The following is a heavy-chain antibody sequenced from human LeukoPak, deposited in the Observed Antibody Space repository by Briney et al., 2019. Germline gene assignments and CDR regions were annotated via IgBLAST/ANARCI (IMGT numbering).Heavy chain of an antibody. CDR2: ILYDGSNK. CDR3: AREPAVYYGSGSSYFDY. J-gene: IGHJ4*02. Sequence: SGGSLRLSCEASGFIFSSYGMHWVRQAPGKGLEWVAVILYDGSNKNYADSVKGRFTISRDNSKNTLYLQMNSLRAEDTAVYYCAREPAVYYGSGSSYFDYWGQGTLVTVSS. V-gene: IGHV3-30*03. CDR1: GFIFSSYG. D-gene: IGHD3-10*01.